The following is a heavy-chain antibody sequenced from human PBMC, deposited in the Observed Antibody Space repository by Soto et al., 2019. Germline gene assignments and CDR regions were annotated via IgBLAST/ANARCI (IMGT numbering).Heavy chain of an antibody. CDR3: AREQWLVGLTTSAGGYFDY. V-gene: IGHV3-48*02. Sequence: GGSLRLSCAAPGFTFSSYSMNWVRQAPGKGLEWVSYISSSSSTIYYADSVKGRFTISRDNAKNSLYLQMNSLRDEDTAVYYCAREQWLVGLTTSAGGYFDYWGQGTLVTVSS. J-gene: IGHJ4*02. D-gene: IGHD6-19*01. CDR2: ISSSSSTI. CDR1: GFTFSSYS.